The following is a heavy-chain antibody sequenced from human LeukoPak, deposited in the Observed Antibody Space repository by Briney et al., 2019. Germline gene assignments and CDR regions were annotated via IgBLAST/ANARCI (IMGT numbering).Heavy chain of an antibody. CDR3: ARGPRFGELLWHWFDP. D-gene: IGHD3-10*01. CDR1: GDSISSGSYY. J-gene: IGHJ5*02. CDR2: IYSSGRT. Sequence: SETLSLTCTVSGDSISSGSYYWSWIRQPAGEGLEWIGRIYSSGRTHYSPSLKSRVTISVDTSRNQFSLRLSSVTAADTAVYYCARGPRFGELLWHWFDPWGQGTLVTVSS. V-gene: IGHV4-61*02.